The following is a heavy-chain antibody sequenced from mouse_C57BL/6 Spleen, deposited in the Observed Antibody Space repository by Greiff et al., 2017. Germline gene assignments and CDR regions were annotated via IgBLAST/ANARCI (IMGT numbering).Heavy chain of an antibody. CDR1: GYTFTDYS. CDR2: INPNNGGT. CDR3: ARGELETSFDY. J-gene: IGHJ2*01. Sequence: VQLQQSGPELVKPGASVKIPCKASGYTFTDYSMDWVKQSHGKSLEWIGDINPNNGGTIYNQQFTGKATLTVDKSSSTSYMQLRSLTSDETAVYYCARGELETSFDYWGQGTTLTVSA. D-gene: IGHD4-1*01. V-gene: IGHV1-18*01.